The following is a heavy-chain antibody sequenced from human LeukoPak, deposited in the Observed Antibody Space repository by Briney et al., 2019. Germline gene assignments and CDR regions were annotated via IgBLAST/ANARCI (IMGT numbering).Heavy chain of an antibody. J-gene: IGHJ4*02. CDR2: INPNSGGT. D-gene: IGHD3-10*01. Sequence: ASVKVSCKASGYTFTGYYMHWVRQAPGQGLEWMGWINPNSGGTNYAQKFQGRVTMTRDTSISTAYMGLSRLRSDDTAVYYCARTTGYGSGSYPQFDYWGQGTLVTVSS. CDR3: ARTTGYGSGSYPQFDY. CDR1: GYTFTGYY. V-gene: IGHV1-2*02.